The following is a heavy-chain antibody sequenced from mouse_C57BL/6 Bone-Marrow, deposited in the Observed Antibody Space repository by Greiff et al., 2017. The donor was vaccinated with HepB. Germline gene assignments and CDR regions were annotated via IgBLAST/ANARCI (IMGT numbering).Heavy chain of an antibody. J-gene: IGHJ2*01. D-gene: IGHD2-4*01. V-gene: IGHV1-5*01. Sequence: VQLQQSGTVLARPGASVKMSCKTSGYTFTSYWMHWVKQRPGQGLEWIGAIYPGNSDTSYNQKFKGKAKLTAVTSASTAYMELSSLTNEDSAVYYCIANDYDEDFDYWGQGTTLTVSS. CDR2: IYPGNSDT. CDR3: IANDYDEDFDY. CDR1: GYTFTSYW.